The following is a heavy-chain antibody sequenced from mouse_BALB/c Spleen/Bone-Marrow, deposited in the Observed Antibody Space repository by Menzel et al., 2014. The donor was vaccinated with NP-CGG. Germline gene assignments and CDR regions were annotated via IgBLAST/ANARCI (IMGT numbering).Heavy chain of an antibody. CDR2: IAPGSGST. CDR3: ARREVRREGYYFDY. CDR1: GYTFTSYW. J-gene: IGHJ2*01. D-gene: IGHD2-14*01. Sequence: DLVKPGASVKLSCKASGYTFTSYWINWIKQRPGQGLEWIGRIAPGSGSTYYNEMFKGKATLTVDTSSSTAYIQLSSLPSEDSAVYFCARREVRREGYYFDYWGQGTTLTVSS. V-gene: IGHV1S41*01.